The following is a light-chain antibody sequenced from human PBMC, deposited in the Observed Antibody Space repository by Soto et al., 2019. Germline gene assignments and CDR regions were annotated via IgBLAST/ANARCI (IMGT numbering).Light chain of an antibody. CDR2: DVA. CDR3: SSYAGSSNV. V-gene: IGLV2-14*03. CDR1: SSDVGGSNF. J-gene: IGLJ1*01. Sequence: QSALTQPASVSDSPGQSITISCTGTSSDVGGSNFVSWYQQHPGKPPKLIIYDVANRPSGVSNRFSGSKSGNTASLTVSGLQAEDEADYYCSSYAGSSNVFGTGTKV.